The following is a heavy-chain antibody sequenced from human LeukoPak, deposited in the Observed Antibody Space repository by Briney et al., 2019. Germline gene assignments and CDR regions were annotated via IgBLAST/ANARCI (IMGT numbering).Heavy chain of an antibody. CDR1: GYTFTSNY. CDR2: ISPSGGST. J-gene: IGHJ4*02. CDR3: ARDPHYGDHVGGDDY. V-gene: IGHV1-46*01. Sequence: ASVKVSCKAFGYTFTSNYMHWVRQAPGQGPEWMGVISPSGGSTTYAQKFQGRVTLTRDTSTSTAYMELRSLRSDDTAVYYCARDPHYGDHVGGDDYWGQGTLVTVSS. D-gene: IGHD4-17*01.